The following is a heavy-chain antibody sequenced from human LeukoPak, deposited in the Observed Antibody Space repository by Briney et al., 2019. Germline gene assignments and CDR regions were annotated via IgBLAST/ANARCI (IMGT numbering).Heavy chain of an antibody. V-gene: IGHV3-7*01. CDR1: GFTFSSYA. J-gene: IGHJ4*02. Sequence: PGGSLRLSCAASGFTFSSYAMSWVRQAPGKGLEWVANIKEDGSEKYYVDSVKGRFTIFRDNARNSLYLQMNSLRAEDTAVYYCASGRQLGYWGQGTLVTVSS. CDR2: IKEDGSEK. D-gene: IGHD6-13*01. CDR3: ASGRQLGY.